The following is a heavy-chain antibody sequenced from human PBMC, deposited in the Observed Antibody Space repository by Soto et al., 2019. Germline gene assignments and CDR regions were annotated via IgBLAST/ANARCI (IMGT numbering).Heavy chain of an antibody. CDR1: GFTFNTYS. Sequence: GGSLRLSCAASGFTFNTYSMNLVRQAPGRGREWVSYISSSSSTVYYADSVKGRFTISRDNAKNSLYLQMNSLRAEDTAVYYCARWNYDTTGYYKGALDYWGQGTLVTVSS. D-gene: IGHD3-22*01. J-gene: IGHJ4*02. CDR3: ARWNYDTTGYYKGALDY. V-gene: IGHV3-48*01. CDR2: ISSSSSTV.